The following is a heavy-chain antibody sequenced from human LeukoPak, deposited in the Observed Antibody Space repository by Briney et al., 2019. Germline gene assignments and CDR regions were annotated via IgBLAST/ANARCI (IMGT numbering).Heavy chain of an antibody. Sequence: PSETLSLTCTVSGGSISSSSYYGGWVRQPAGKGLEWVGSIYYSGSTYYNPSPKRRVTISVKTYKNQFSLKLSSVPAAHTAVYYCARQGTFYTPRSWGRGILVTVSS. CDR3: ARQGTFYTPRS. CDR2: IYYSGST. CDR1: GGSISSSSYY. J-gene: IGHJ5*02. D-gene: IGHD1-1*01. V-gene: IGHV4-39*07.